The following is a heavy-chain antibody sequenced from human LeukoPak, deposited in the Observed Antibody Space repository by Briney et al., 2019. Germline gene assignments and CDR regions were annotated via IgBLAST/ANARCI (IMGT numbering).Heavy chain of an antibody. CDR3: AREGNLYSSARYYYYMDV. J-gene: IGHJ6*03. V-gene: IGHV4-39*07. CDR2: IYYSGST. CDR1: GGSISSSSSY. D-gene: IGHD6-19*01. Sequence: SETLSLTCTVSGGSISSSSSYWGWIRQPPGKGLEWIGSIYYSGSTYYNPSLKSRVTMSVDTSKNQFSLKLSSVTAADTAVYYCAREGNLYSSARYYYYMDVWGKGTTVAVSS.